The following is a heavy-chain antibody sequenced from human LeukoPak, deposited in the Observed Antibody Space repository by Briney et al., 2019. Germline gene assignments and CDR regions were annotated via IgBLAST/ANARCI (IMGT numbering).Heavy chain of an antibody. V-gene: IGHV3-48*03. CDR2: ISSSGSTI. J-gene: IGHJ4*02. Sequence: PGGSLRLSCAASGFTFSSYEMNWDRQAPGKGLEWVSYISSSGSTIYYADSVKGRFTISRDNAKNSLYLQMNSLRAEDTAVYYCARDLGGSSGWYGGIDEFDYWGQATLVTVSS. CDR1: GFTFSSYE. CDR3: ARDLGGSSGWYGGIDEFDY. D-gene: IGHD6-19*01.